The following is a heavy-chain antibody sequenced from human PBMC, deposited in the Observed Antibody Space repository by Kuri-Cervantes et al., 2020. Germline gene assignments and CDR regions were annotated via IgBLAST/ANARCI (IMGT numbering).Heavy chain of an antibody. V-gene: IGHV5-51*01. CDR1: GYSFTTYW. CDR3: ARQASYYYYMDV. Sequence: KVSCKGSGYSFTTYWIAWVRQMPGKGLEWMGIIYPGDSDTRYSPSFQGQVTISADKSISTAYLQWSSLKASDTAVYYCARQASYYYYMDVWGKGTMVTVSS. J-gene: IGHJ6*03. CDR2: IYPGDSDT.